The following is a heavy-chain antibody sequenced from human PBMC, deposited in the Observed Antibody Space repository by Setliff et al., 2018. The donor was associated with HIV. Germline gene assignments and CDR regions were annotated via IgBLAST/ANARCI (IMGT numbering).Heavy chain of an antibody. D-gene: IGHD1-26*01. Sequence: ASVKVSCKASGYTFTDYYMHWVRQAPGQGLEWMGIINPSGGTTTYAQKFQGRVTMTRDTSTSIVYMDLSSLRSEDTAVYYCARDLVGATTVDYWGQGTLVTVSS. J-gene: IGHJ4*02. CDR3: ARDLVGATTVDY. CDR2: INPSGGTT. CDR1: GYTFTDYY. V-gene: IGHV1-46*01.